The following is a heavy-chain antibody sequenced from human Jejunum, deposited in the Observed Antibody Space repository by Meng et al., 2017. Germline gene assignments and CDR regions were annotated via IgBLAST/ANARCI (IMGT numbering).Heavy chain of an antibody. Sequence: QGQRQGAGRGLVKPWGTLSLTCAVSGDSISSSYWWSWVRQSPGKGLEWIGEIYHSGTTNYNPSLKSRVTLSVDKSKNQFSLNLSSVTAADTAVYFCARDFEALNGVWGQGTLVTVSS. CDR2: IYHSGTT. V-gene: IGHV4-4*02. D-gene: IGHD2-8*01. CDR1: GDSISSSYW. CDR3: ARDFEALNGV. J-gene: IGHJ1*01.